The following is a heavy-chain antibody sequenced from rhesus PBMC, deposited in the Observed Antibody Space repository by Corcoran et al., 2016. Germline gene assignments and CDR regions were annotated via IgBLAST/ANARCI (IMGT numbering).Heavy chain of an antibody. D-gene: IGHD1-1*01. CDR1: GGSISSNY. CDR3: ARGGWNCFDY. CDR2: ISGSGAST. Sequence: QLQLQESGPGLVKPSETLSLTCAVSGGSISSNYWSWIRHPPGNGLELIGRISGSGASTDYKPSLNGRVTISTDTSQNQFSLKLSPVTDADTAVYYCARGGWNCFDYWGQGVLVTVSS. V-gene: IGHV4-173*01. J-gene: IGHJ4*01.